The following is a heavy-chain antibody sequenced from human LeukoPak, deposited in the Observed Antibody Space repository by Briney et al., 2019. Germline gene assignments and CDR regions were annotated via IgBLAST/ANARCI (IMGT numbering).Heavy chain of an antibody. CDR1: GFTFSSYA. V-gene: IGHV3-23*01. D-gene: IGHD7-27*01. CDR3: ARDRLSLGAFDI. CDR2: ISGSGGST. J-gene: IGHJ3*02. Sequence: AGGSLRLSCAASGFTFSSYAMSWVRQAPGKGLEWVSAISGSGGSTYYADSVKGRFTISRDNSKNTLYLQMNSLRAEDTAVYYCARDRLSLGAFDIWGQGTMVTVSS.